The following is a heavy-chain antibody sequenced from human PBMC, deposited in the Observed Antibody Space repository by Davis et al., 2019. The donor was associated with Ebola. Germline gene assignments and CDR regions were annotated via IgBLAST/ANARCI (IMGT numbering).Heavy chain of an antibody. CDR2: IYYSGST. Sequence: MPSETLSLTCTVSGDSISYYYWSWIRQPPGRGLEWIGYIYYSGSTDYNPSPKSRVTISVDTSKNQFSLKLSSVTAADTAVYYCARSGYTGYDPRINFDYWGQGTLVTVSS. D-gene: IGHD5-12*01. J-gene: IGHJ4*02. CDR1: GDSISYYY. CDR3: ARSGYTGYDPRINFDY. V-gene: IGHV4-59*01.